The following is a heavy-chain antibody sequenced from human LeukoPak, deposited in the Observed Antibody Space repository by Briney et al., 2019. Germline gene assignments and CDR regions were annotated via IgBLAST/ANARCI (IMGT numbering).Heavy chain of an antibody. V-gene: IGHV3-23*01. CDR3: ARATFQDSSAYSDYYFDL. CDR2: ISGSGDST. J-gene: IGHJ4*02. CDR1: GFTFSSYA. D-gene: IGHD3-22*01. Sequence: GGSLRLSCAASGFTFSSYAMSWVRQAPGKGLEWVSFISGSGDSTYYVGSVKGRFTISRDNSKNTLYLQMNSLRAEDTATYYCARATFQDSSAYSDYYFDLWGQGALVTVSS.